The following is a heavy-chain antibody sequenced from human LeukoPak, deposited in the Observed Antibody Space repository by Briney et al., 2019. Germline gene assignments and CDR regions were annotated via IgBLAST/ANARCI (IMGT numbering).Heavy chain of an antibody. J-gene: IGHJ4*02. D-gene: IGHD2-21*02. CDR3: AGGFDEYCGGDCYLWYFDY. Sequence: ALVKVSCKASGYTFTGYYMHWVRQAPGQGLEWMGWINPNSGGTNYAQKFQGRVTMTRDTSSSAAYMELSRLRSDDTAVYYCAGGFDEYCGGDCYLWYFDYWGQGTLVTVSS. V-gene: IGHV1-2*02. CDR1: GYTFTGYY. CDR2: INPNSGGT.